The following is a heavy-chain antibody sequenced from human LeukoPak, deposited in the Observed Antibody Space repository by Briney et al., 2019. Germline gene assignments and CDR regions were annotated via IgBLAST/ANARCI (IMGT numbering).Heavy chain of an antibody. CDR3: ARDGSGIAAAVHYMDV. Sequence: GGSLRLSCAASGFVFSDYWMDWIRQIPGKGLEWVAKTNKDGSEKYYVDSVKGRFTISRDNAKNSLYLQMNSLRAEDTAVYYCARDGSGIAAAVHYMDVWGQGTTVTVSS. CDR1: GFVFSDYW. J-gene: IGHJ6*02. D-gene: IGHD6-13*01. V-gene: IGHV3-7*01. CDR2: TNKDGSEK.